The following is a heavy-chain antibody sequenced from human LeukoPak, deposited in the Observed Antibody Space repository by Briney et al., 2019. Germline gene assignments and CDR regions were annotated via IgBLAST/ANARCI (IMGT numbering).Heavy chain of an antibody. CDR3: ARGDPIVDTCFDS. V-gene: IGHV4-61*02. J-gene: IGHJ5*01. CDR1: GGSFIGDVSY. D-gene: IGHD2-15*01. Sequence: PSQTLSLTCTVSGGSFIGDVSYWDWSRQPGGRGVERVGRLYTTGSTINKPSLKSPVSISAEMSKIQFSLILQAVTAADTAVYFCARGDPIVDTCFDSWGQGTLVTVSS. CDR2: LYTTGST.